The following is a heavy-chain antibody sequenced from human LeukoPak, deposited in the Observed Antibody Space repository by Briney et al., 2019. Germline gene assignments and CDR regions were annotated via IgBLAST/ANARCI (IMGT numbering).Heavy chain of an antibody. CDR3: AMLPGIAVAGSNYYYYYMDV. D-gene: IGHD6-19*01. CDR2: VLYDGETK. CDR1: GFIFSNYA. Sequence: GGSLRLSCAASGFIFSNYALHWVRQAPGKGLEWVAVVLYDGETKYYADSVKGRFTISRDNPENMLYLQMNSLRAEDTAVYYCAMLPGIAVAGSNYYYYYMDVWGKGTTVTVSS. V-gene: IGHV3-30*04. J-gene: IGHJ6*03.